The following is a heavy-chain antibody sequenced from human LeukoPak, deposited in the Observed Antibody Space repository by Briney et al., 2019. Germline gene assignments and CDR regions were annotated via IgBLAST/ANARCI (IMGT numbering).Heavy chain of an antibody. CDR1: GFTFDDYG. V-gene: IGHV3-20*04. Sequence: PGGSLRLSCAASGFTFDDYGMSWVRQAPGKGLEWVSGINWNGGSTGYADSVKGRFTISRDNAKNSLYLQMNSLRAEDTALYYCARVKPSRSGYYYDFDYWGQGTLVTVSS. D-gene: IGHD3-3*01. CDR2: INWNGGST. J-gene: IGHJ4*02. CDR3: ARVKPSRSGYYYDFDY.